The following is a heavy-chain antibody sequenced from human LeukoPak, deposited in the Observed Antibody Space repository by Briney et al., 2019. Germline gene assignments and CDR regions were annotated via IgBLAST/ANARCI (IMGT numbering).Heavy chain of an antibody. V-gene: IGHV4-4*09. Sequence: KASDTLSLTCTVSGGSVSSYYWSWIRQPPGKGLEWIGYIYTSGSTNYNPALKSRVIISVDTSKNQFSLKLRSVTAADTAVYYCARRAGGWLGNWGQGTLVSVSS. CDR2: IYTSGST. J-gene: IGHJ4*02. CDR3: ARRAGGWLGN. CDR1: GGSVSSYY. D-gene: IGHD6-19*01.